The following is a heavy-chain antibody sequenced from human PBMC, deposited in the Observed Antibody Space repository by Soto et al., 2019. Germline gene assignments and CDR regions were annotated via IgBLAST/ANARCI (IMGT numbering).Heavy chain of an antibody. CDR3: ARMTLGMRLAHPQGAFDI. CDR2: INAGNGNT. J-gene: IGHJ3*02. D-gene: IGHD6-19*01. CDR1: GYTFTSYA. V-gene: IGHV1-3*01. Sequence: ASVKVSCKASGYTFTSYAMHWVRQAPGQRLEWMGWINAGNGNTKYSQKFKGRVTITRDTSASTAYMELSSLRSEDTALYYFARMTLGMRLAHPQGAFDIWGQGTMVTVSS.